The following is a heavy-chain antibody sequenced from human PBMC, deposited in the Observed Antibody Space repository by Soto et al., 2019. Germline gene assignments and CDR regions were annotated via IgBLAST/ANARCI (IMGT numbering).Heavy chain of an antibody. V-gene: IGHV3-73*02. J-gene: IGHJ2*01. Sequence: EVQLVESGGGLVQPGGSLKLSCAASGFTFSGSAVHWVRQASGKGLEWVGRIRSKANNYATVYAASVKGRFTISRDDSKNTAYLQMNSLKTEDTAVYYCPRHAVQYCGGDCYLLPYFDLWGRGTLVTVSS. CDR3: PRHAVQYCGGDCYLLPYFDL. D-gene: IGHD2-21*02. CDR1: GFTFSGSA. CDR2: IRSKANNYAT.